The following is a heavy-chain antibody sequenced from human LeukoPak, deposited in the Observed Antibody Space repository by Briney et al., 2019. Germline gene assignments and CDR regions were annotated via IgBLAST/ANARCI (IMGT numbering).Heavy chain of an antibody. V-gene: IGHV1-46*01. J-gene: IGHJ4*02. Sequence: ASVKVSCKASGYTFTSYYMHWVRQAPGQGLEWMGIINPSGGSTSYAQKFQGRVTMTRDTSTSTVYMELSSLRSEDTAVYYCARGLASDIVVVTATYDYWGQGTLVTVSS. CDR1: GYTFTSYY. D-gene: IGHD2-21*02. CDR2: INPSGGST. CDR3: ARGLASDIVVVTATYDY.